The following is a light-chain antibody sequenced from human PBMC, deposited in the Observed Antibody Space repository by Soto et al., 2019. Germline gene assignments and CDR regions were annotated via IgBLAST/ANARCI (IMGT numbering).Light chain of an antibody. J-gene: IGKJ1*01. Sequence: DIQMTQSPSSLSASVGDIVTITCRASQSISSYLNWYQQKPGKAPKLLIYAASTLQSGVPSRFSGSGSGTDFTLTISCLQSEDFATYYCQQYYSYLRTFGQGTKVDIK. CDR3: QQYYSYLRT. CDR2: AAS. V-gene: IGKV1-39*01. CDR1: QSISSY.